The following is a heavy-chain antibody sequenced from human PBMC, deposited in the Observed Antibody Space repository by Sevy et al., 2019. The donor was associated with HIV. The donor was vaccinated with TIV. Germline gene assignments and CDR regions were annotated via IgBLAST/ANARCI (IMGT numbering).Heavy chain of an antibody. CDR2: ISYDGSNK. CDR3: AKDLRLPITSYYYYGMDV. D-gene: IGHD4-17*01. Sequence: GGSLRLSCAASGFTFSSYGMHWVRQAPGKGLEWVAVISYDGSNKYYADSVKGRFTISRDNSKNTRYLQMNSLRAEDTAVYYCAKDLRLPITSYYYYGMDVWGQGTTVTVSS. CDR1: GFTFSSYG. V-gene: IGHV3-30*18. J-gene: IGHJ6*02.